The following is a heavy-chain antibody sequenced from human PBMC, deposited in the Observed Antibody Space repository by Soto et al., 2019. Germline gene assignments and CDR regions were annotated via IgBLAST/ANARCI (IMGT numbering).Heavy chain of an antibody. CDR3: ARTGELRLDS. Sequence: QVHLVQSGAEVKKPGASVRVSCKASGYTFSNYGISWVRQAPGQGLEWMGWISAYSGKTNYAQSLQVRVTMTTDTSTHTAYVELRSLSSDDTAVYYCARTGELRLDSWGQGTLVTVSS. D-gene: IGHD1-7*01. J-gene: IGHJ4*02. CDR1: GYTFSNYG. CDR2: ISAYSGKT. V-gene: IGHV1-18*01.